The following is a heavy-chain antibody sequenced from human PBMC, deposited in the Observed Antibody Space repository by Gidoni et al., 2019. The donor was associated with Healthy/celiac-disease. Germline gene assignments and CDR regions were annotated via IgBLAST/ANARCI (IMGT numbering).Heavy chain of an antibody. J-gene: IGHJ3*02. CDR2: INHSGST. Sequence: QVQLPQWGAGLLKPSETLSITCAVYGGSFSGYYWSWIRQPPGKGLEWIGEINHSGSTNYNPSLKSRVTISVDTSKNQFSLKLSSVTAADTAVYYCARRAVQWLVHAFDIWGQGTMVTVSS. CDR3: ARRAVQWLVHAFDI. CDR1: GGSFSGYY. V-gene: IGHV4-34*01. D-gene: IGHD6-19*01.